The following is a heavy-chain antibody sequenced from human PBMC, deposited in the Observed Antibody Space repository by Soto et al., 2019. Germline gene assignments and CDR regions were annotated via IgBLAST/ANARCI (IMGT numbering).Heavy chain of an antibody. Sequence: QVQLQESGPGLVQPSQTLSLTCTVSGDSLSSGDYYWSWVRQSPGKGLEWIGCIYYSGTTYYNPSLETRLTLSVDTSKNQFSLRLSSVTAADTAMYFCARDFKRYSSSPGALEYWGQGTLVTVSS. V-gene: IGHV4-30-4*01. CDR3: ARDFKRYSSSPGALEY. J-gene: IGHJ4*02. D-gene: IGHD6-6*01. CDR2: IYYSGTT. CDR1: GDSLSSGDYY.